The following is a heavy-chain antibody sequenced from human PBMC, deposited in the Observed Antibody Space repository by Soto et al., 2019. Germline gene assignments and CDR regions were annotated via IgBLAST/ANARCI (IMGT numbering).Heavy chain of an antibody. J-gene: IGHJ3*01. V-gene: IGHV3-53*01. D-gene: IGHD1-1*01. CDR3: ATWHEREHAFDV. CDR1: GLTISGKKY. Sequence: DVQLVESGGGLIQPGESLRLSCAAFGLTISGKKYVAWVRQAPGKGLEWVSALYDVDGSFYADAVTGRFTTSSDSSKTTVYLQMNDLRPDDTAVYYCATWHEREHAFDVWGQGSTVTISS. CDR2: LYDVDGS.